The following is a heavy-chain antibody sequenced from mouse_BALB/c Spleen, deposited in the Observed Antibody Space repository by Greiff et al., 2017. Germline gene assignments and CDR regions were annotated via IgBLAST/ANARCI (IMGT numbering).Heavy chain of an antibody. CDR2: ISDGGSYT. D-gene: IGHD2-4*01. CDR1: GFTFSDYY. CDR3: ARVWDYDAY. J-gene: IGHJ3*01. Sequence: EVKVVESGGGLVKPGGSLKLSCAASGFTFSDYYMQWVRQTPEKRLEWVATISDGGSYTYYPDSVKGRFTISRDNAKNNLYLQMSSLKSEDTAMYYCARVWDYDAYWGQGTLVTVSA. V-gene: IGHV5-4*02.